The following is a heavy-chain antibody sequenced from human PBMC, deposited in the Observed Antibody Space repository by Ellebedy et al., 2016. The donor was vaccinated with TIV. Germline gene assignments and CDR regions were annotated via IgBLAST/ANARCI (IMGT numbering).Heavy chain of an antibody. CDR2: IYYSGTT. D-gene: IGHD3-22*01. CDR1: GGSVSSGDDY. Sequence: MPSETLSLTCVVSGGSVSSGDDYWSWIRQPPGKGLEWIGFIYYSGTTDYNTSLKSRVTISVDTSKNQFSLRVTSVTAADTAVYYCARGGKYLDRSGYFQLEYFQNWGQGTLVTVSS. V-gene: IGHV4-30-4*01. CDR3: ARGGKYLDRSGYFQLEYFQN. J-gene: IGHJ1*01.